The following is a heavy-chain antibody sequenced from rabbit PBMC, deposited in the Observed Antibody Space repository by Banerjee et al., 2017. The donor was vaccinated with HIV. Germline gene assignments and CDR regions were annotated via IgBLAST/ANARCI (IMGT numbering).Heavy chain of an antibody. Sequence: QDQLVESGGGLVQPEGSPTLTCKASGFDFSSNAMCWVRQAPGKGPEWIACIYNGDGSTYYANWVNGRFSISRSTSLNTVTLQMTSLTAADTATYFCARRAYARSSGYWYYFNLWGQGTLVTVS. V-gene: IGHV1S47*01. CDR2: IYNGDGST. CDR3: ARRAYARSSGYWYYFNL. D-gene: IGHD1-1*01. CDR1: GFDFSSNA. J-gene: IGHJ4*01.